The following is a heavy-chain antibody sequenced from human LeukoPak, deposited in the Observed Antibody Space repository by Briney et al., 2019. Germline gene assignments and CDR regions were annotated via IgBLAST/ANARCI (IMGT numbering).Heavy chain of an antibody. Sequence: PSETLSLTCTVSGGSISSYYWSWIRQPPGKGLEWIGYIYYSGSTNYNPSLKSRVTISVDTSKNQFSLKLSSVTAADTAVYYCARTRGYCSSTSRYYWYFDLWGRGTLVTVSS. CDR2: IYYSGST. V-gene: IGHV4-59*01. D-gene: IGHD2-2*01. CDR1: GGSISSYY. CDR3: ARTRGYCSSTSRYYWYFDL. J-gene: IGHJ2*01.